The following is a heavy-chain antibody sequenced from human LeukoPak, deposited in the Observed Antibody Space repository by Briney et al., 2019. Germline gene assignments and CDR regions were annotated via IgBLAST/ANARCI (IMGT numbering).Heavy chain of an antibody. Sequence: GASVKVSCKASGYTFTGYYIHWVRQAPGQGLEWMGWINPNSGVTSSGQKFQGRVTMTRDTSISTAYMELSRLRSDGTAMYFCARVLLPYYDTGGYPTPFECWGQGTLVTVSS. D-gene: IGHD3-22*01. V-gene: IGHV1-2*02. CDR3: ARVLLPYYDTGGYPTPFEC. CDR2: INPNSGVT. J-gene: IGHJ4*02. CDR1: GYTFTGYY.